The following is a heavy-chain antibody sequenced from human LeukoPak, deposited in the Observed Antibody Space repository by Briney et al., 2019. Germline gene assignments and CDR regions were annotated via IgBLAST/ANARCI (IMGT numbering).Heavy chain of an antibody. CDR3: ARGRPHGNDY. Sequence: GGSLRLSCAASGFTFSSYAMHWVRQAPGKGLEWVAVISYDGSNKYYADSEKGRFSISRDNAKNTLYLQMNSLRVEDTAVYYCARGRPHGNDYWGQGTLVTVSS. D-gene: IGHD4-23*01. V-gene: IGHV3-30-3*01. CDR2: ISYDGSNK. J-gene: IGHJ4*02. CDR1: GFTFSSYA.